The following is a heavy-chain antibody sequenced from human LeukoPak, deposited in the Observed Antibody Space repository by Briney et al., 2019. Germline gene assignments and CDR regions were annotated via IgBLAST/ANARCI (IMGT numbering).Heavy chain of an antibody. J-gene: IGHJ6*03. CDR3: ARLVYDSSGSYYMDV. V-gene: IGHV4-39*01. CDR1: GGSISSSSYY. Sequence: SETLSLTCTVSGGSISSSSYYWGWIRQPPGKGLEWIGSIYYSGSTYYNPSLKSRVTISVDTSKNQFSLKLSSVTAADTAVYYCARLVYDSSGSYYMDVWGKGTTVTVSS. D-gene: IGHD3-22*01. CDR2: IYYSGST.